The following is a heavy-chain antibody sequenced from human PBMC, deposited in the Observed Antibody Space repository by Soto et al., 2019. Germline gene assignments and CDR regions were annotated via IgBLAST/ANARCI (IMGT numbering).Heavy chain of an antibody. CDR2: IGTAGDT. CDR1: GFTFSSYD. CDR3: AREVEGNYGFYGYYYYYMDV. V-gene: IGHV3-13*01. D-gene: IGHD4-17*01. Sequence: EVQLVESGGGLVQPGGSLRLSCAASGFTFSSYDMHWVRKATGKGLEWVSAIGTAGDTYYPGSVKGRFTISRENAKNSLYLQMNSLRAGDTAVYYCAREVEGNYGFYGYYYYYMDVWGKGTTVTVSS. J-gene: IGHJ6*03.